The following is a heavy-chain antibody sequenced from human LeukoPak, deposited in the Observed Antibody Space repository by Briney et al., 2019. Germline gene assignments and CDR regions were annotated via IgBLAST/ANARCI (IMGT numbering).Heavy chain of an antibody. Sequence: PGGSLRLSCTAPGFTFSSYAMTWVRQAPGKGLEWVSGIVGSGANTYYADSVKGRFTISRDNSKNTLYLQMNSLRAEDTAVYYCANALGPAGTGYFDYWGQGTLVTVSS. V-gene: IGHV3-23*01. CDR1: GFTFSSYA. CDR3: ANALGPAGTGYFDY. D-gene: IGHD7-27*01. J-gene: IGHJ4*02. CDR2: IVGSGANT.